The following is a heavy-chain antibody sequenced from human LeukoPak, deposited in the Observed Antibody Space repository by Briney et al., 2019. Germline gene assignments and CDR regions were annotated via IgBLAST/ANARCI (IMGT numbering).Heavy chain of an antibody. Sequence: PGRSLRLSCAASGFTFRNYAMHWVRQAPGKGLEWVSGISPTGDGAYYADSVKGRFTISRDNSKNTLNVHMNSLRAEDTAVYYCAKAGDRNYFDYWGQGALVTVSS. CDR1: GFTFRNYA. CDR2: ISPTGDGA. J-gene: IGHJ4*02. V-gene: IGHV3-23*01. D-gene: IGHD3-22*01. CDR3: AKAGDRNYFDY.